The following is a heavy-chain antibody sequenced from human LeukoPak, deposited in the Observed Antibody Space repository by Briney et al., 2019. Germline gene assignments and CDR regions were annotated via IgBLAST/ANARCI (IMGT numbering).Heavy chain of an antibody. Sequence: GGSLRLSCAASGFTFSSYAMSSVRQAPGKGLEWVSAISGSGGSTYYADSVKGRFTISRDNSKNTLYLQMNSLRAEDTAVYYCAKDLGVVPAATPWDYWGQGTLVTVSS. CDR3: AKDLGVVPAATPWDY. J-gene: IGHJ4*02. V-gene: IGHV3-23*01. CDR2: ISGSGGST. D-gene: IGHD2-2*01. CDR1: GFTFSSYA.